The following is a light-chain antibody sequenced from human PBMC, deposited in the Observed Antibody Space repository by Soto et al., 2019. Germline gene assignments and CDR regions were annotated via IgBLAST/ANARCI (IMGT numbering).Light chain of an antibody. J-gene: IGLJ2*01. CDR2: RND. CDR3: AAWDDSLGGVV. CDR1: TSNIGSNF. Sequence: QSVLTQPPSASGTPGQRVTISCSGDTSNIGSNFVYWYQQLPGTAPKLLIYRNDQRPSGVPDRFSGSRPGTSASLAIDGLRSEDDAEYSCAAWDDSLGGVVLGGGTQLTVL. V-gene: IGLV1-47*01.